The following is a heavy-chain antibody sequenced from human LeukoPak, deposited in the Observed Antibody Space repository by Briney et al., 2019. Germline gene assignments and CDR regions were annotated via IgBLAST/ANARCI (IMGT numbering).Heavy chain of an antibody. CDR2: ISSSGGST. CDR3: VRVIGGNYGGDY. CDR1: GFTFTTYA. J-gene: IGHJ4*02. Sequence: GGSLRLSCAASGFTFTTYAMSWVRQAPGKGLEWVSSISSSGGSTYYADSVKGRFTISRDKSKNTLYLQMNSLRVEDTALYYCVRVIGGNYGGDYWGQGTLVTVSS. D-gene: IGHD4-23*01. V-gene: IGHV3-23*01.